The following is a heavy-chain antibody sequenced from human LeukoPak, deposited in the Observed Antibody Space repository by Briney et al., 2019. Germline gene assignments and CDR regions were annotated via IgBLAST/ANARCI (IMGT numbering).Heavy chain of an antibody. CDR2: IIPIFGTA. D-gene: IGHD2-15*01. Sequence: GASVKVSCKASGGTFSSYAISWVRQAPGQGLEWMGGIIPIFGTANYAQKFQGRVTITADESTSTAYMELSSLRSEDTAVYYCARDGEDCSGGSCYPAGGSDFDYWGQGTLVTVSS. CDR3: ARDGEDCSGGSCYPAGGSDFDY. CDR1: GGTFSSYA. V-gene: IGHV1-69*13. J-gene: IGHJ4*02.